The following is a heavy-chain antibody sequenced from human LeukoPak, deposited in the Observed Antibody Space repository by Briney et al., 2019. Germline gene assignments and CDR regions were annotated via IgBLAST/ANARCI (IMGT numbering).Heavy chain of an antibody. CDR2: INPNSGGT. CDR3: ARTYYDSSGYYYDSAFLDAFDI. V-gene: IGHV1-2*02. CDR1: GYTFIGYY. D-gene: IGHD3-22*01. J-gene: IGHJ3*02. Sequence: GASVKVSCKASGYTFIGYYMHWVRQAPGQGLEWMGWINPNSGGTNYAQKFQGRVTMTRDTSISTAYMELSRLRSDDTAVYYCARTYYDSSGYYYDSAFLDAFDIWGQGTMVTVSS.